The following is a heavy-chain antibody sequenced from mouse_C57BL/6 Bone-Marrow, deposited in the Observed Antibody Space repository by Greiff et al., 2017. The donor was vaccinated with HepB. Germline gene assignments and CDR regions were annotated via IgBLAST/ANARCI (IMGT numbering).Heavy chain of an antibody. J-gene: IGHJ1*03. Sequence: QVQLQQSGAELARPGASVKPSCKASGYTFTSYGISWVKQRTGQGLEWIGEIYPRSGNTYYNEKFKGKATLAADKSSSTAYMELRSLTSEDSAVYFCARSDYGSSYWYFDVWGTGTTVTVSS. CDR3: ARSDYGSSYWYFDV. CDR1: GYTFTSYG. D-gene: IGHD1-1*01. CDR2: IYPRSGNT. V-gene: IGHV1-81*01.